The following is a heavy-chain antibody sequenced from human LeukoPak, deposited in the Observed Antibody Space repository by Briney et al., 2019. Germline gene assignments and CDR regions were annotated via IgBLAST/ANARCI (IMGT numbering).Heavy chain of an antibody. J-gene: IGHJ4*02. Sequence: GESLKISCQGPGYRFTSYWIGWVRQMSGKGLEWMGIIYLGGPDTRYSPSFQGLITISADKSTSTAYLQWSSLKASDTAMYYCARFTPFDSGSYFDYWGQGTLVTVSS. V-gene: IGHV5-51*06. CDR3: ARFTPFDSGSYFDY. D-gene: IGHD1-26*01. CDR1: GYRFTSYW. CDR2: IYLGGPDT.